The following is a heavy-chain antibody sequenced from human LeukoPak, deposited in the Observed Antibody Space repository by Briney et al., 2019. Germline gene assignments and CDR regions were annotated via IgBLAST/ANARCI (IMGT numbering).Heavy chain of an antibody. D-gene: IGHD2-21*02. CDR1: GFXFSNAW. J-gene: IGHJ1*01. CDR3: TTGGLAYCGGDCYSSYFQH. CDR2: IKSKTDGGTT. V-gene: IGHV3-15*01. Sequence: PGGSLRLSCAASGFXFSNAWTSWVRQAPGKGLEWVGLIKSKTDGGTTDYAAPVKGRFTISRDDSKNTLYLQMNSLKTEDTAVYYCTTGGLAYCGGDCYSSYFQHWGQGTLVTVSS.